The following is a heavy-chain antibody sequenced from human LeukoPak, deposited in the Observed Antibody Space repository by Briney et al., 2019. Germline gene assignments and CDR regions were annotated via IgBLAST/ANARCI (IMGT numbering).Heavy chain of an antibody. CDR1: GGTFSSYA. CDR3: ARDPGGYCSGGSCYGAFDI. V-gene: IGHV1-69*05. J-gene: IGHJ3*02. CDR2: IVPIFGTA. Sequence: SVKVSCKASGGTFSSYAISWVRQAPGQGLEWMGGIVPIFGTANYAQKFQGRVTITTDESTSTAYMELSSLRSEDTAVYYCARDPGGYCSGGSCYGAFDIWGQGTMVTVSS. D-gene: IGHD2-15*01.